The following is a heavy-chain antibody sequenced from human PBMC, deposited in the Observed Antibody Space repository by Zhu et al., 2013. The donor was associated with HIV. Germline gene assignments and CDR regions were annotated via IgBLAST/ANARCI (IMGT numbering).Heavy chain of an antibody. CDR2: INPNSGGT. J-gene: IGHJ3*02. CDR1: GYTFTGYY. Sequence: QVQLVQSGAEVKKPGASVKVSCKASGYTFTGYYMHWVRQAPGQGLEWMGWINPNSGGTNYAQKFQGRVTMTRDTSISTAYMELSRLRSDDTAVYYCARMSDYGDYVREANDAFDIWGQGTMVTVSS. V-gene: IGHV1-2*02. CDR3: ARMSDYGDYVREANDAFDI. D-gene: IGHD4-17*01.